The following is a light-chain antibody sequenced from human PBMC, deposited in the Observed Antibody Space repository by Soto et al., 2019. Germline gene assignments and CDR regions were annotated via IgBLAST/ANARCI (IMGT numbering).Light chain of an antibody. CDR2: QDN. CDR1: KMGDKY. CDR3: QAWDSSLYLV. J-gene: IGLJ2*01. Sequence: SYELTQPPSLSVSPGQTACITCSGDKMGDKYAWWYQQKPGQSPVLVIYQDNKRPSGIPERFSGSASGNTATLTIRGNQAVDEADYYCQAWDSSLYLVFGGGTQLTVL. V-gene: IGLV3-1*01.